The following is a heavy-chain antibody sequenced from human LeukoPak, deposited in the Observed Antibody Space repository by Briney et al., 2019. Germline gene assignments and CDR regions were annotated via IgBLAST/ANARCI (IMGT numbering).Heavy chain of an antibody. Sequence: SETLSLTCTVSGGSISSYYWSWIRQPPGKGLEWIGYIYYSGSTNYNPSLKSRVTISVDTSKNQFSLKLSSVTAADTAVYYCARGYASFDYWGQGTLVTVSS. V-gene: IGHV4-59*12. CDR2: IYYSGST. CDR3: ARGYASFDY. D-gene: IGHD5-12*01. J-gene: IGHJ4*02. CDR1: GGSISSYY.